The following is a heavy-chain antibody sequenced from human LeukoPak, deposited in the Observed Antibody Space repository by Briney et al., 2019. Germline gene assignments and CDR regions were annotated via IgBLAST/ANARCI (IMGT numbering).Heavy chain of an antibody. CDR3: ARGLKIDTADY. D-gene: IGHD3-9*01. CDR1: GYTFSTYG. CDR2: ISAHNGNT. J-gene: IGHJ4*02. V-gene: IGHV1-18*01. Sequence: ASVKVSCKASGYTFSTYGFSWVRQAPGQGLEWMGWISAHNGNTNYAQRLQGRVTMTTDTSTSTAYMELRSLRSDDTAVYYCARGLKIDTADYWGQGTLVTVSS.